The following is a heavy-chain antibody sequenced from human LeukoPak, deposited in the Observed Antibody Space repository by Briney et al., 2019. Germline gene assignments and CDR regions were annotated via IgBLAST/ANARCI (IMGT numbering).Heavy chain of an antibody. CDR1: GGSINNYY. V-gene: IGHV4-59*01. CDR2: IYSSGST. J-gene: IGHJ4*02. Sequence: SETLSLTCTVSGGSINNYYWSWIRQPPGKGLEWIGYIYSSGSTNYNPSLKSRVTISVDTSKNQFSLNLSSVTAADTAVYYCAGKLERWWDYWGQGTLVTVSS. CDR3: AGKLERWWDY. D-gene: IGHD1-1*01.